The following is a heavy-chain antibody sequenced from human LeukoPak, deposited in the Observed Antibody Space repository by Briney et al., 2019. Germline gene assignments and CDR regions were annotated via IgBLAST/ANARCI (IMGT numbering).Heavy chain of an antibody. J-gene: IGHJ3*02. CDR2: IYHSGST. CDR3: AKSNGYGLVDI. Sequence: PSETLSLTCTVSGYSISSGYYWGWIRQPPGKGLEWIASIYHSGSTYYNPSLKSRVTISVDTSKNQFSLKLTSVTAADTAVYYCAKSNGYGLVDIWGQGTMVTVSS. CDR1: GYSISSGYY. D-gene: IGHD3-10*01. V-gene: IGHV4-38-2*02.